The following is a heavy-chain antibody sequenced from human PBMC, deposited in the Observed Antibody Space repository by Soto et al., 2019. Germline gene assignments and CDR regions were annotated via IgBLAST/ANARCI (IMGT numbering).Heavy chain of an antibody. CDR2: IIPIFGTA. CDR3: ASSSYYYDSSGYYDFPQRPLDY. CDR1: GGTFGSYA. Sequence: SVKVSCKASGGTFGSYAISWVRQAPGQGLEWMGGIIPIFGTANYAQKFQGRVTITADESTGTAYMELSSLRSEDTAVYYCASSSYYYDSSGYYDFPQRPLDYWGQGTLVTVSS. D-gene: IGHD3-22*01. V-gene: IGHV1-69*13. J-gene: IGHJ4*02.